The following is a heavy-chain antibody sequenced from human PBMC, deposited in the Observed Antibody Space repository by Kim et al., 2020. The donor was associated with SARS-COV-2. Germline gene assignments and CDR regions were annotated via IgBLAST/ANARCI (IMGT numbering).Heavy chain of an antibody. Sequence: GGSLRLSCTASGFTFGDYSMSWVRQDPGKGLEWVGFIRSKALGGTTEYAASMEDRVSISRDDSKSIAYLQLNSLKSEDTALYFCARDQGWSGSYDHWGQGTLVTVSS. V-gene: IGHV3-49*04. J-gene: IGHJ4*02. D-gene: IGHD3-3*01. CDR2: IRSKALGGTT. CDR3: ARDQGWSGSYDH. CDR1: GFTFGDYS.